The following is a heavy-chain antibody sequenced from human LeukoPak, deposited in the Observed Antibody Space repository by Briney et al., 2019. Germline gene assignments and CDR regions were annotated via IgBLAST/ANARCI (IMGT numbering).Heavy chain of an antibody. CDR2: ISGSGGST. D-gene: IGHD5-24*01. Sequence: GGSLRLSCAASGFTVSSNYMSWVRQAPGKGLEWVSAISGSGGSTYYADSVKGRFTISRDNSKNTLYLQMNSLRAEDTAVYYCAKKSRDGYSFDYWGQGTLVTVSS. V-gene: IGHV3-23*01. CDR3: AKKSRDGYSFDY. CDR1: GFTVSSNY. J-gene: IGHJ4*02.